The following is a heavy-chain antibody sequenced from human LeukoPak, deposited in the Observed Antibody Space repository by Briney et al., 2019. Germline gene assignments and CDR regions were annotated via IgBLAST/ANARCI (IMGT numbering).Heavy chain of an antibody. CDR3: ARDYQRSYFDY. Sequence: PGGSLRLSCAASGFTFSRYPSHWVRQAPGKGLEWVAVISFDGSNTYYADSVKGRFTISRDNSKNTLYLQMKSLRADDTALYYCARDYQRSYFDYWGQGTLVTVSS. J-gene: IGHJ4*02. CDR1: GFTFSRYP. V-gene: IGHV3-30-3*01. CDR2: ISFDGSNT.